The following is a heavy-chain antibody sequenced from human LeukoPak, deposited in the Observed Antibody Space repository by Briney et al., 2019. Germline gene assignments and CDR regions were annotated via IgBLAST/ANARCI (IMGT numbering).Heavy chain of an antibody. CDR2: INHSGST. J-gene: IGHJ4*02. CDR1: GGSFSGYY. CDR3: ARGGWVVTGSHDY. D-gene: IGHD4-23*01. Sequence: SETLSLTCAVYGGSFSGYYWSWIRQPPGKGLEWIGEINHSGSTNYNPSLKSRVTISVDTSKNQFSLKLSSVTAADTAVCYCARGGWVVTGSHDYWGQGTLVTVSS. V-gene: IGHV4-34*01.